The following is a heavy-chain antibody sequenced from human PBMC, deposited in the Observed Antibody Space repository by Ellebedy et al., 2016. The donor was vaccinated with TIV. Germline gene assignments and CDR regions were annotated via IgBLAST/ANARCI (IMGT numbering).Heavy chain of an antibody. V-gene: IGHV3-30-3*01. D-gene: IGHD3-22*01. CDR2: IPYDGNNI. Sequence: GESLKISXAASGFTFNSHSLHWVRQAPGEGLEWVAVIPYDGNNIYYGDSVKGRFTISRDNFQKTIHLQMDSLRVDDTAVYYCARGAGPGAWLIDYWGQGTLVTVSS. J-gene: IGHJ4*02. CDR3: ARGAGPGAWLIDY. CDR1: GFTFNSHS.